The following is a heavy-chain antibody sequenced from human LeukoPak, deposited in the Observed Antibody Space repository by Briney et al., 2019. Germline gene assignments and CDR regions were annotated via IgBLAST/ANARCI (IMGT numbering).Heavy chain of an antibody. Sequence: GSLRLSCAASGFTFSDYYMSWIRQAPGKGLEWVSYISSSGSTIYYADSVKGRFTISRDNAKNSLYLQMNSLRAEDTAVYYCARDLLIAAAGTEFDYWGQGTLVTVSS. J-gene: IGHJ4*02. V-gene: IGHV3-11*04. D-gene: IGHD6-13*01. CDR2: ISSSGSTI. CDR1: GFTFSDYY. CDR3: ARDLLIAAAGTEFDY.